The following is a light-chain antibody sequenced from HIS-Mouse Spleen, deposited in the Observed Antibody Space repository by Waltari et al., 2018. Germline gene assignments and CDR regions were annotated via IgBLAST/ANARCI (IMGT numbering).Light chain of an antibody. CDR1: SSDVGGYNY. J-gene: IGLJ1*01. Sequence: QSALTQPPSASGSPGQSVPISCTGPSSDVGGYNYVSWYQQHPGKAPKLMIYEVSKRPSGVPDRFSGSKSGNTASLTVSGLQAEDEADYYCSSYAGSNNYVFGTGTKVTVL. V-gene: IGLV2-8*01. CDR3: SSYAGSNNYV. CDR2: EVS.